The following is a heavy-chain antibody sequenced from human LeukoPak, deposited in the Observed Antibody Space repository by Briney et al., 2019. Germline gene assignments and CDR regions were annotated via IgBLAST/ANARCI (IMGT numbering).Heavy chain of an antibody. D-gene: IGHD6-13*01. Sequence: GGSLRLSCAASGLTFSSYWMSWVRQAPGKGLEWVANIKQDGSEKYYVDSVKGRFTISRDNAKNSLYLQMNSLRAEDTAVYYCARVLFTMYSSSWYIDYWGQGTLVTVSS. CDR3: ARVLFTMYSSSWYIDY. J-gene: IGHJ4*02. CDR1: GLTFSSYW. CDR2: IKQDGSEK. V-gene: IGHV3-7*01.